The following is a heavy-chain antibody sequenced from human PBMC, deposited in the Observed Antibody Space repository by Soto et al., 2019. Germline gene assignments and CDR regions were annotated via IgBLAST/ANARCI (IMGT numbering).Heavy chain of an antibody. CDR3: VRDDPYNWNDLHDYGMDV. Sequence: PVGSLRLSCLASGFTFNNYWMSWVRQAPGKGLAWVAQINVDGTDKYYADSLRGRFTISRDNSKNSLFLQMNSLTVEDTAQYFCVRDDPYNWNDLHDYGMDVWGQGTTVTVSS. CDR2: INVDGTDK. V-gene: IGHV3-7*04. J-gene: IGHJ6*02. D-gene: IGHD1-1*01. CDR1: GFTFNNYW.